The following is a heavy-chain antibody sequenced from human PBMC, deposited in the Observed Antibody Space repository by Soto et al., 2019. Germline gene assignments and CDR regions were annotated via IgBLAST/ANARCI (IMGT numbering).Heavy chain of an antibody. Sequence: QVKLVESGGGLVEPGGSLRLSCTGSGFALSDNDMTRNRHAPGKELEWVSYSSSSGAYINYADSVKGRFTISRDNAYNSLYLQMDSLRAEDTAVYFCARSSGRRQVGRYDYGLDVWGQGTTVTVS. CDR3: ARSSGRRQVGRYDYGLDV. CDR1: GFALSDND. D-gene: IGHD2-15*01. CDR2: SSSSGAYI. V-gene: IGHV3-11*06. J-gene: IGHJ6*02.